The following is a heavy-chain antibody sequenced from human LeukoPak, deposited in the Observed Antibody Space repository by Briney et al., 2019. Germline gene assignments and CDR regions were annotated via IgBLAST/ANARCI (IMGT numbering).Heavy chain of an antibody. CDR3: AKDFGIAVADTFQF. V-gene: IGHV3-23*01. CDR2: ISGSGDST. D-gene: IGHD6-19*01. J-gene: IGHJ1*01. Sequence: RSLRLSCAVSGFAFGSEAMSWVRQSPARGLELVSSISGSGDSTFYADSVKGRFTISRDNSKNTLYLQMNNLRVDDTATYYCAKDFGIAVADTFQFWGQGTLVTVS. CDR1: GFAFGSEA.